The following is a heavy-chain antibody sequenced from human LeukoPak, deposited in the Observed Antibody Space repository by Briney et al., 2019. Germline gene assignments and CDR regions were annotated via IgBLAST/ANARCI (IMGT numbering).Heavy chain of an antibody. J-gene: IGHJ4*02. Sequence: PGGSLRLSCAASGFTFSSYWMSWVRQAPGKGLEWVANIKQDGSEKYYVDSVKGRFTISRDNAKNSLYLQMNSLRAEDTAVYYCARKRVLAVAGFDFWGQGTLVTVSS. V-gene: IGHV3-7*01. CDR1: GFTFSSYW. CDR2: IKQDGSEK. CDR3: ARKRVLAVAGFDF. D-gene: IGHD6-19*01.